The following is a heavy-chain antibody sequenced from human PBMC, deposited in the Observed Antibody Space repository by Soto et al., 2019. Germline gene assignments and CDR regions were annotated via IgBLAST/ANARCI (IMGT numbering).Heavy chain of an antibody. CDR2: MNPNTTNT. Sequence: ASVKVSCQASGYTFTTYDINWVRQAPGQGLEWMGWMNPNTTNTGYADKFQGRVTMTRDTSISTAYMELSSLRYDDTAVYYCVRGGFLSHDHVIIAPATLGFDPWGQGTLVTVSS. CDR3: VRGGFLSHDHVIIAPATLGFDP. J-gene: IGHJ5*02. V-gene: IGHV1-8*01. D-gene: IGHD2-2*01. CDR1: GYTFTTYD.